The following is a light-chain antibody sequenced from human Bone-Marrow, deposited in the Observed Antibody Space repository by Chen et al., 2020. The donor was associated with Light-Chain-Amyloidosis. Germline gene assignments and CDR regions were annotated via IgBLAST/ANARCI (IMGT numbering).Light chain of an antibody. CDR1: QSSSSW. V-gene: IGKV1-5*01. J-gene: IGKJ1*01. Sequence: DIQMTQSPSTLSVSVGDRVTITCRASQSSSSWLAWYQQKPGKAPKLLIYDASNLESGVPSRFSGSGSGTEFTLTISSLHPDDFATYYCQQSWTFGQGTKVEIK. CDR3: QQSWT. CDR2: DAS.